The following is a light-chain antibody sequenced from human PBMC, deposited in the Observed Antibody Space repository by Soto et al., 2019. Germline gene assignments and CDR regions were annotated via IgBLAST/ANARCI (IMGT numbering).Light chain of an antibody. J-gene: IGLJ2*01. CDR1: SSDVGGYNF. V-gene: IGLV2-11*01. CDR3: CSYAGSYTV. CDR2: DVS. Sequence: QSVLTQPRSVSGSPGQSVTISCTGTSSDVGGYNFVSWYQQHPDKAPKLMIYDVSMRPSGVPDRFSGSKSGNTASLTISGLQAEDEADYYCCSYAGSYTVFGGGTKVTVL.